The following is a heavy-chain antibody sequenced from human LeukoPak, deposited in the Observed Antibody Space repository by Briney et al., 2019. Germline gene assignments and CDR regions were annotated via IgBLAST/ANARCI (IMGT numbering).Heavy chain of an antibody. CDR1: GGSIGLYY. CDR3: ARGGELLDY. V-gene: IGHV4-59*01. Sequence: SETLSLTCTVSGGSIGLYYWSWIRQPPGKGLEWIGYISYTGSTNYNPSLKSRVTISVDTSKNQFSLKLSSVAAADTAVYYCARGGELLDYWGQGTLVTVSS. D-gene: IGHD1-26*01. J-gene: IGHJ4*02. CDR2: ISYTGST.